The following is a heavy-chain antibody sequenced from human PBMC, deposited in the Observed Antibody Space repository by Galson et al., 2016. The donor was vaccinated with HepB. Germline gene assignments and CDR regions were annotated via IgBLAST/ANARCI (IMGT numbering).Heavy chain of an antibody. CDR2: IIYDGGNK. J-gene: IGHJ4*02. Sequence: SLRLSCAASGFTLSSSAVHWVRQAPGKGLERVAVIIYDGGNKYYADSVKGRFTISRDNSKNTLYLQMNSLRTEDTAVYFCARGRGITGLADSWGQGTLVTVSS. V-gene: IGHV3-30*04. D-gene: IGHD1-20*01. CDR1: GFTLSSSA. CDR3: ARGRGITGLADS.